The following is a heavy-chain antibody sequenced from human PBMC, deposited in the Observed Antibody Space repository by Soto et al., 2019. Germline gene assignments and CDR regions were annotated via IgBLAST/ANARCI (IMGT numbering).Heavy chain of an antibody. CDR1: GGTFSTYT. V-gene: IGHV1-69*08. J-gene: IGHJ5*02. CDR2: IIPIIGII. CDR3: AGDPDSHYNDSHASSYP. Sequence: QVQLVQSGAEVKKPGSSVKVSCKASGGTFSTYTITWVRQAPGQGLEWMGRIIPIIGIINYAQKFQGTVTISADKFTGTAYMELTGLRSDDTAVYYCAGDPDSHYNDSHASSYPWGQGTLVTVSS. D-gene: IGHD4-4*01.